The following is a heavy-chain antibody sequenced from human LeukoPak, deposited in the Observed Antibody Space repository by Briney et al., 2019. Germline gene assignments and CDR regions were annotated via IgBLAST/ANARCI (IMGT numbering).Heavy chain of an antibody. Sequence: GGSLGLSCAASGFTFSDYYMSWIRQAPGKGLEWVSYISSSGSTIYYADSVKGRFTISRDNAKNSLYLQMNSLRAEDTAVYYCARDRETTVTTHDAFDIWGQGTMVTVSS. CDR2: ISSSGSTI. CDR3: ARDRETTVTTHDAFDI. CDR1: GFTFSDYY. V-gene: IGHV3-11*01. D-gene: IGHD4-17*01. J-gene: IGHJ3*02.